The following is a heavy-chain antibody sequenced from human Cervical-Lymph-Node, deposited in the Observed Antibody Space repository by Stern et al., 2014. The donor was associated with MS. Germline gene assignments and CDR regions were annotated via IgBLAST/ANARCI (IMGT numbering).Heavy chain of an antibody. CDR2: INHSGST. Sequence: QVQLQQWGAGLLKPSETLSLTCAVYGGSFSGSYWSWIRHPPGQGLEWIGEINHSGSTNDNPSRKGRVTISVDTSKNKFSLKLSSVTAADTAVYYCARGGIYSGSYSSKHFDYWGQGTLVTVSS. D-gene: IGHD1-26*01. CDR3: ARGGIYSGSYSSKHFDY. J-gene: IGHJ4*02. V-gene: IGHV4-34*01. CDR1: GGSFSGSY.